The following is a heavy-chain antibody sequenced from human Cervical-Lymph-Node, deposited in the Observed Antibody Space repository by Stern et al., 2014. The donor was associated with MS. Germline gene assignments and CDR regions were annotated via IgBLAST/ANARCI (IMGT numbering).Heavy chain of an antibody. V-gene: IGHV3-48*01. CDR1: GSTFSSYS. CDR3: ATARPSSAVDAFDI. Sequence: VQLVQSGGGLAQPGGSLSLSCAASGSTFSSYSMNWVRLAPWKGLQCVSYISTSSRTIYYADSVKGRFTISRDNAKNSLYLLMNSLRAEDTAVYYCATARPSSAVDAFDIWGQGTMVTVSS. CDR2: ISTSSRTI. D-gene: IGHD6-19*01. J-gene: IGHJ3*02.